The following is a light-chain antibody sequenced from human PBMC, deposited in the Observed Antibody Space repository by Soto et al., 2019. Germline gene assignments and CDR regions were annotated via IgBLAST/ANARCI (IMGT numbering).Light chain of an antibody. Sequence: EIVLTQSPATLSLSPGERATLSCRASQSVNNFLAWYQQKPGQAPRLLIYDASNRATGIPARFSGSGSETDFTLTISSLEPEDFAVYYCQQRSNWPHSITFGQGTRLEIK. J-gene: IGKJ5*01. CDR2: DAS. CDR1: QSVNNF. V-gene: IGKV3-11*01. CDR3: QQRSNWPHSIT.